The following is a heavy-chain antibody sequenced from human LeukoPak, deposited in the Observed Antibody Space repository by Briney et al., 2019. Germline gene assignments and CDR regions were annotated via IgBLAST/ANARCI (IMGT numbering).Heavy chain of an antibody. CDR2: ISYDGSNK. J-gene: IGHJ4*02. D-gene: IGHD5-12*01. CDR1: GFTFSSYA. Sequence: PGRSLRLSCAASGFTFSSYAMHWVRQAPGKGLEWVAVISYDGSNKYYADSVKGRFTISRDNSKNTLYLQMDSLRAEDTAVYYCAKAPGGGYDYVPPGDLFDYWGQGTLVTVSS. V-gene: IGHV3-30*04. CDR3: AKAPGGGYDYVPPGDLFDY.